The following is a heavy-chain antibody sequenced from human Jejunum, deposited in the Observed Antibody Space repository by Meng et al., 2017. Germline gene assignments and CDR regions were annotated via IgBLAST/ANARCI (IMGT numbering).Heavy chain of an antibody. Sequence: SETLSLTCAVSGYSISSGYYWGWIRQPPGKGLEWIGNIYQSGTTYHSPSLNSRVTISVDRSRNEFVLKVMSVTAADTAVYFCARENGGRFDYWGQGTLVTVSS. CDR1: GYSISSGYY. CDR3: ARENGGRFDY. V-gene: IGHV4-38-2*02. J-gene: IGHJ4*02. D-gene: IGHD1-1*01. CDR2: IYQSGTT.